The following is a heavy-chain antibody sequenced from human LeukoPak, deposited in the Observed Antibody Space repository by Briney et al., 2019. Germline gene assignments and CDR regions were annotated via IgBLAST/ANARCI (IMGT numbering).Heavy chain of an antibody. CDR3: ARTTHYDSWSGPNAEYFQH. CDR1: GGSISSGDYY. CDR2: IYYSGST. V-gene: IGHV4-30-4*08. Sequence: SQTLSLTCTVSGGSISSGDYYWSWIRQPPGKGLEWIGYIYYSGSTYYNPSLKSRVTISVDTSKNQFSLKLSSVTAADTAVYYCARTTHYDSWSGPNAEYFQHWGQGTLVTVSS. J-gene: IGHJ1*01. D-gene: IGHD3-3*01.